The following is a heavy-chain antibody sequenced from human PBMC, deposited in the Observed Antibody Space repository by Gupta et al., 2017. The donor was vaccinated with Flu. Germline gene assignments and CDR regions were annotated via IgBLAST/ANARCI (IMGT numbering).Heavy chain of an antibody. Sequence: EVQLVESGGGLVQPGGSVRLSCVASGFTLSNYWMHWVRQAPGKGLVWVSRIQFDGSSTSYADSVKGRFTISRDNAKNTLYLQMNNLGDDDTAVYYCTRVIVGSSGVFDIWGQGTMVTVSS. D-gene: IGHD1-26*01. CDR2: IQFDGSST. V-gene: IGHV3-74*01. J-gene: IGHJ3*02. CDR1: GFTLSNYW. CDR3: TRVIVGSSGVFDI.